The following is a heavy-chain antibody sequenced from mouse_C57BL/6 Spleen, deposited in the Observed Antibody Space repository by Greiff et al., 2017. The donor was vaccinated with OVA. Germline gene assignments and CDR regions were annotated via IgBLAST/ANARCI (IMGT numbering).Heavy chain of an antibody. CDR1: GFTFSDYG. D-gene: IGHD1-1*01. J-gene: IGHJ2*01. CDR2: ISSGSSTI. CDR3: ARANYYGSSYPSFDY. V-gene: IGHV5-17*01. Sequence: EVKLMESGGGLVKPGGSLKLSCAASGFTFSDYGMHWVRQAPEKGLEWVAYISSGSSTIYYADTVKGRFTISRDNAKNTLFLQMTSLRSEDTAMYYCARANYYGSSYPSFDYWGQGTTLTVSS.